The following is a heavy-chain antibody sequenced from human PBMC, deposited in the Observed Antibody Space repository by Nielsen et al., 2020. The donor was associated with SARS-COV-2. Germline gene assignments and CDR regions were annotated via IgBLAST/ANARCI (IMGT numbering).Heavy chain of an antibody. CDR2: ISDDNTV. V-gene: IGHV3-48*02. CDR1: GFTFNTHG. D-gene: IGHD3-9*01. CDR3: ARDSELLTHYYALDY. J-gene: IGHJ4*02. Sequence: GSLKISCATSGFTFNTHGMNWVRQAPGKGLEWISYISDDNTVFYAESVKGRFTISRDNAENSLYLQMNNLRDDDTAVYYCARDSELLTHYYALDYWGQGTPVTVSS.